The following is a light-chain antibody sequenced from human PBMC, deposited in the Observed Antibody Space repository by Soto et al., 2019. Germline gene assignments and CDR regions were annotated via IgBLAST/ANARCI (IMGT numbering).Light chain of an antibody. CDR2: DDS. CDR3: QVWDVSTVHYV. J-gene: IGLJ1*01. Sequence: SYELTQPPSMSVAPGQTARITCGGNNIGSKTVHWYQQKAGQAPVLVVYDDSDRPSGIPERFSGPNSGNTATLTISRVEAGDEADYYCQVWDVSTVHYVFGTGTKVTVL. V-gene: IGLV3-21*02. CDR1: NIGSKT.